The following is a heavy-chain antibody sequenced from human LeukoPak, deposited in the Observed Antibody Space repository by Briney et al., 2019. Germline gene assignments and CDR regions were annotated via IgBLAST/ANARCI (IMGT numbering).Heavy chain of an antibody. D-gene: IGHD1-1*01. Sequence: ASVKVSCKASEDTFTGYYIHWVRQAPGQGLEWMGWVNPNNGVTEYAQEFQGRVTMTRDTSLSTAYMELSSLRSDDTAVYFCARDLDDAFDIWGQGTVVTVSS. V-gene: IGHV1-2*02. J-gene: IGHJ3*02. CDR1: EDTFTGYY. CDR3: ARDLDDAFDI. CDR2: VNPNNGVT.